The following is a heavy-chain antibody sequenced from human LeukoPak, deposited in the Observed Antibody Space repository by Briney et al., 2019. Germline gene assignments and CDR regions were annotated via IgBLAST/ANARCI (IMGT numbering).Heavy chain of an antibody. V-gene: IGHV1-18*01. Sequence: GASVKVSCAASGYMLARYGMSWVRQAPGQGLEWMGWISAYNGNTNYAQKLQGRVTMTTDTSTSTAYMELRSLRSDDTAVYYCARGVEWFGELGFDYWGQGTLVTVSS. J-gene: IGHJ4*02. CDR2: ISAYNGNT. D-gene: IGHD3-10*01. CDR1: GYMLARYG. CDR3: ARGVEWFGELGFDY.